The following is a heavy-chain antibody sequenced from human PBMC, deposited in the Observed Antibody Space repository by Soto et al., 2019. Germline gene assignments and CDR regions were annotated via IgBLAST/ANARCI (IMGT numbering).Heavy chain of an antibody. D-gene: IGHD6-19*01. V-gene: IGHV3-66*01. CDR2: IYSGGTT. CDR3: ARGSPLLNGWHHFDY. Sequence: GGSLRLSCAASGFTVSSNYLSWVRQAPGKGLEWVSVIYSGGTTYYADSVKGRFTISRDNSKNTLYLQMNSLRAEDTAVYYCARGSPLLNGWHHFDYWGQGALVTVSS. J-gene: IGHJ4*02. CDR1: GFTVSSNY.